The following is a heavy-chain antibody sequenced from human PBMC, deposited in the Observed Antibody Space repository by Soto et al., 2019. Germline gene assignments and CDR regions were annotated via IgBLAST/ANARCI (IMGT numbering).Heavy chain of an antibody. V-gene: IGHV3-73*02. Sequence: EVQLVESGGGLVQPGGSLKLSCAASGFTFSGSAMHWVRQASGKGLEWVGRIRSKANSYATAYAASVKGRLTISRDDSKNTAYLQMNSLKTEGTAVYYCTRSHGGEGNWGQGTLVTVSS. CDR2: IRSKANSYAT. J-gene: IGHJ4*02. D-gene: IGHD3-10*01. CDR1: GFTFSGSA. CDR3: TRSHGGEGN.